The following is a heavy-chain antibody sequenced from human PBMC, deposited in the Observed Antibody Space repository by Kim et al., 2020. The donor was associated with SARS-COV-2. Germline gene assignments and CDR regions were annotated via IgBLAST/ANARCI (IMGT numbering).Heavy chain of an antibody. D-gene: IGHD1-1*01. Sequence: SETLSLTCTVSGGSISSSSYYWGWIRQPPGKGLEWIGSIYYSGSTYYNPSLKSRVTISVDTSKNQFSLKLSSVTAADTAVYYCARHRQRYIGPVDYWGQGALVAVSS. V-gene: IGHV4-39*01. J-gene: IGHJ4*02. CDR2: IYYSGST. CDR1: GGSISSSSYY. CDR3: ARHRQRYIGPVDY.